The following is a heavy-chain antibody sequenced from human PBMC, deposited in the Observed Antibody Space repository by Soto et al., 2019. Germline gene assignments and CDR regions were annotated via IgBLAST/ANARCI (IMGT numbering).Heavy chain of an antibody. CDR3: ARSQGPTGRDV. Sequence: EVQVVESGGGLAQPGGSLRLSCAASGFTLSDYYVDWVRQAPGKGLEWVGRSKNKAAKYSTKYPASVLGRFTFSRDDSKNSLYRQMNGLKTEDTAVYYCARSQGPTGRDVWGQGTTVTVSS. CDR2: SKNKAAKYST. J-gene: IGHJ6*02. CDR1: GFTLSDYY. V-gene: IGHV3-72*01.